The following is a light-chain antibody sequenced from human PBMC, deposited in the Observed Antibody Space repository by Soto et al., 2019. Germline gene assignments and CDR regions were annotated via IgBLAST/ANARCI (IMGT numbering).Light chain of an antibody. CDR2: ASS. Sequence: DIQMTQSPSSLSASVGDRVTITCRASQGMGDYLDWYQQRPGKVPKLLIQASSILQSGVPSRFSGGGSGTSCTIPINSLQPEDVATYYCQKYDNGPRLFPFGPGTKVDVK. J-gene: IGKJ3*01. CDR1: QGMGDY. V-gene: IGKV1-27*01. CDR3: QKYDNGPRLFP.